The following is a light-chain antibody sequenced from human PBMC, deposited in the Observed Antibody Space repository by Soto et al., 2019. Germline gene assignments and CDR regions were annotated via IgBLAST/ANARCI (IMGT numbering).Light chain of an antibody. CDR3: QQYNRYSRT. Sequence: EIVLTQSPGTLSLSPGERATLSCRASQSVRSSYVAWYQQKPGQGPRLLIYGASSRATGIPDRFSGTGYGTAGTLTISRLETEDGSTYDGQQYNRYSRTFGQGTKVDI. CDR2: GAS. J-gene: IGKJ1*01. CDR1: QSVRSSY. V-gene: IGKV3-20*01.